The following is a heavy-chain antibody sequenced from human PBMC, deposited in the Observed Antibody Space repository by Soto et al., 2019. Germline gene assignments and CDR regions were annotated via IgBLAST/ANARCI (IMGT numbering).Heavy chain of an antibody. Sequence: VQLLESGGGLIQPGGSLKLSCATSGFTFSSFALTWVRQAPGKGLEWVTMINSRGDVISYADSVKGRFTISRDDSRNTLYLEMNSLRREDTGMYYCANSVCHPGGWFDPWGPGTLVTVSS. D-gene: IGHD1-26*01. CDR2: INSRGDVI. J-gene: IGHJ5*02. CDR1: GFTFSSFA. CDR3: ANSVCHPGGWFDP. V-gene: IGHV3-23*01.